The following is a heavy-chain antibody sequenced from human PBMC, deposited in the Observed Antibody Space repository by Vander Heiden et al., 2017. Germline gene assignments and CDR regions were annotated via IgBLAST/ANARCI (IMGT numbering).Heavy chain of an antibody. Sequence: EVQLLESGGGLVQPGGSLRLSCAASGFSFSNYAMNWVRQAPGKGLEWVSAISGSGDNTYYADSVKGRFTISRDNSKNTLYLQMNSLRAEDTAIYYYAKSRGGPTRWGDYWGQGTLVTVSS. V-gene: IGHV3-23*01. D-gene: IGHD1-26*01. CDR3: AKSRGGPTRWGDY. J-gene: IGHJ4*02. CDR1: GFSFSNYA. CDR2: ISGSGDNT.